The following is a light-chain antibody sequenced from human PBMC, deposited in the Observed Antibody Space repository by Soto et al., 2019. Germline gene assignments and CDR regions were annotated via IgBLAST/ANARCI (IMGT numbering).Light chain of an antibody. J-gene: IGKJ2*01. V-gene: IGKV3-20*01. Sequence: IVLTQSPDTLSLSPGERATLSCRASQRVSSNYVAWYQQKPGQAPRLLIHGASTRATGIPHRFSGSGSGTVFALTISRLEPQDFAVYYCQQYGSSPPVTFGQGTKLEIK. CDR2: GAS. CDR1: QRVSSNY. CDR3: QQYGSSPPVT.